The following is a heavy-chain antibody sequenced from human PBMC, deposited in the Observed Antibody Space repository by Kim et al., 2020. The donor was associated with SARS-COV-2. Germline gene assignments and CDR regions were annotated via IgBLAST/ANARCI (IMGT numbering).Heavy chain of an antibody. Sequence: SETLSLTCTVSGGSISSGGYYWSWIRQHPGKGLEWIGYIYYSGSTYYNPSLKSRVTISVDTSKNQFSLKLSSVTAADTAVYYCARDRVGGSYDYWGQGTLVTVSS. D-gene: IGHD1-26*01. V-gene: IGHV4-31*03. CDR2: IYYSGST. J-gene: IGHJ4*02. CDR3: ARDRVGGSYDY. CDR1: GGSISSGGYY.